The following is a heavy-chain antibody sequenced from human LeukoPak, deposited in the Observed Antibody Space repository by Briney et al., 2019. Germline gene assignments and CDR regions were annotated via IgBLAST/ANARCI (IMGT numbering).Heavy chain of an antibody. D-gene: IGHD6-13*01. CDR3: AKSFTSSSSDY. J-gene: IGHJ4*02. V-gene: IGHV3-23*01. Sequence: GGSLRLSCAASGFTVSSNYMSWIRQAPGKGLEWVSSISVGGTTTYYADSVKGRFSISRDNSENTLYLQMNGLRADDTAVYSCAKSFTSSSSDYWGQGTLVTVSS. CDR2: ISVGGTTT. CDR1: GFTVSSNY.